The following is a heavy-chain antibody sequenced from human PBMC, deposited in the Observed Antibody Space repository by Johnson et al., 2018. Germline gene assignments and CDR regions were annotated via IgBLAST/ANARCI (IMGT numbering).Heavy chain of an antibody. CDR2: ISSSSSYI. V-gene: IGHV3-21*01. Sequence: VQLVQSGGGLVKPGGSLRLSCAASGFTFSSYSMNWVRQAPGKGLEWVSSISSSSSYIYYADSVKGRLTISRDNAKNSRYLQMNSLRAEDTAVFYCARDGYGGTAAFDIWGQGTMVTVSS. D-gene: IGHD5-12*01. J-gene: IGHJ3*02. CDR3: ARDGYGGTAAFDI. CDR1: GFTFSSYS.